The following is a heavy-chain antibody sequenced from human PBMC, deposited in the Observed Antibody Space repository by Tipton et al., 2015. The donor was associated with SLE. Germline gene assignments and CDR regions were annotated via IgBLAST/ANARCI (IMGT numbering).Heavy chain of an antibody. D-gene: IGHD3-3*01. Sequence: LRLSCTVSGGSISSYYWSWIRQPPGKGLEWIGYIYHSGSTNYNPSLKSRVTISVDTSKNQFSLKLSSVTAADTAVYYCARGRLLRSVAFDIWGQGTMVTVSS. CDR3: ARGRLLRSVAFDI. CDR2: IYHSGST. J-gene: IGHJ3*02. CDR1: GGSISSYY. V-gene: IGHV4-59*12.